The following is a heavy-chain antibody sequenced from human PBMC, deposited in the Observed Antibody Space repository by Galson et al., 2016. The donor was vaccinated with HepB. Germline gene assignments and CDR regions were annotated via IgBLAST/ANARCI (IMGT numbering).Heavy chain of an antibody. CDR1: GDSINIARYY. D-gene: IGHD6-13*01. Sequence: SETLSLTCSVSGDSINIARYYWGWIRQSPTKGLEWIGTITCSGSTYYNPSLRSRVSISVDTSRNQFSLKLNSVTAADTALYYCVRDEYNISWYKYWGQGTLVTVSS. V-gene: IGHV4-39*02. CDR2: ITCSGST. CDR3: VRDEYNISWYKY. J-gene: IGHJ4*02.